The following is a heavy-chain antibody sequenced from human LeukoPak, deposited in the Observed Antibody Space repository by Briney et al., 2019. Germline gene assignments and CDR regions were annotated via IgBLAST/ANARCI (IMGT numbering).Heavy chain of an antibody. CDR2: IRSKAYGGTT. D-gene: IGHD5-12*01. J-gene: IGHJ4*02. CDR1: GFTFSSYG. Sequence: GGSLRLSCAASGFTFSSYGMHWVRQAPGKGLEWVGFIRSKAYGGTTEYAASVKGRFTISRDDSKSIAYLQMNSLKTEDTAVYYCTRDGGWVINGYSGYDSWGQGTLVTVSS. V-gene: IGHV3-49*04. CDR3: TRDGGWVINGYSGYDS.